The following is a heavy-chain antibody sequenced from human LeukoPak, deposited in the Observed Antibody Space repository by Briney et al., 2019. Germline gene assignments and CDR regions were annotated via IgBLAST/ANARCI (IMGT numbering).Heavy chain of an antibody. J-gene: IGHJ4*02. Sequence: GASVKVSCKASGYTFTSNGISWVRQAPGQGLEWMGWISTDSGKSNSAQKFQGRVTMTRDTSTSTVHMEMRSLRSDDTAVYYCARDKEWSLDYWGQGTLVTVPS. CDR3: ARDKEWSLDY. D-gene: IGHD3-3*01. V-gene: IGHV1-18*01. CDR1: GYTFTSNG. CDR2: ISTDSGKS.